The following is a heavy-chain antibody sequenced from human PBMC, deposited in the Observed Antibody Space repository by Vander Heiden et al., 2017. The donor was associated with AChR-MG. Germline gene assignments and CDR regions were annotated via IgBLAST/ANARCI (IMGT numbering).Heavy chain of an antibody. CDR3: ARDRMVIASYYYYGMDV. Sequence: QVQLVESGGGVVQPGRSLRLSCAASGFTFRSYAMHWVRQAPGKGLEWVAVISYDGSNKYYADSVKGRFTISRDNSKNTLYLQMNSLRAEDTAVYYCARDRMVIASYYYYGMDVWGQGTTVTVSS. CDR1: GFTFRSYA. V-gene: IGHV3-30-3*01. CDR2: ISYDGSNK. J-gene: IGHJ6*02. D-gene: IGHD2-21*01.